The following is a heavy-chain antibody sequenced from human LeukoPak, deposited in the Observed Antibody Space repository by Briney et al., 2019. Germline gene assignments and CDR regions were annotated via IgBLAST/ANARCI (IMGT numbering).Heavy chain of an antibody. J-gene: IGHJ4*02. Sequence: GGSLRLSCAASGFTFSSYAMSWVRQAPVKGLEWVSAISGSGGSTYYADSVKGRFTISRDNSKNTLYLQMNSLRAEDTAVYYCAKDRFVAAAGNYFDYWGQGTLVTVSS. CDR3: AKDRFVAAAGNYFDY. CDR2: ISGSGGST. CDR1: GFTFSSYA. V-gene: IGHV3-23*01. D-gene: IGHD6-13*01.